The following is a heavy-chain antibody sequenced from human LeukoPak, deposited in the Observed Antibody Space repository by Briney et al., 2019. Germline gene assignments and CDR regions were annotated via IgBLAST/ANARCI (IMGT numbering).Heavy chain of an antibody. CDR1: GYSFTSYW. CDR3: AKGRMTTVTTEDGFDI. J-gene: IGHJ3*02. D-gene: IGHD4-17*01. V-gene: IGHV5-10-1*01. Sequence: GESLRISCKGSGYSFTSYWISWVRQMPGRGLEWMGRIDPSDSYTNYSPSFQGHVTISVDKSISTAYLQWSSLKASDTAIYYCAKGRMTTVTTEDGFDIWGQGTMVTVSS. CDR2: IDPSDSYT.